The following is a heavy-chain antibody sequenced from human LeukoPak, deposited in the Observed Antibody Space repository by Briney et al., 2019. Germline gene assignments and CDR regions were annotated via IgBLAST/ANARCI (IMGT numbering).Heavy chain of an antibody. Sequence: ASVKVSCKASGYIFTAYYMHWVRQAPGQGLEWMGWINPNRGVTNYAQKFQGRVTVTRDSSISTAYMELSRLRSDDTAVYYCARGPGQWLYFDYWGQGTLVTVSS. CDR1: GYIFTAYY. V-gene: IGHV1-2*02. CDR2: INPNRGVT. J-gene: IGHJ4*02. CDR3: ARGPGQWLYFDY. D-gene: IGHD6-19*01.